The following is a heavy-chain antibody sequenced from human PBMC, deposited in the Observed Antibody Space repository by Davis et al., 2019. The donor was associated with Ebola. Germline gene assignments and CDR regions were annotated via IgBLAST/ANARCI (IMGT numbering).Heavy chain of an antibody. D-gene: IGHD6-13*01. V-gene: IGHV3-9*01. Sequence: PGGSLRLSCAASGFTFDDYAMHWVRQAPGKGLEWVSGISWNSGSIGYVDSVKGRFTISRDNAKNSLYLQMNSLRDEDTAVYYCARDGLAHFDYWGQGTLVTVSS. J-gene: IGHJ4*02. CDR1: GFTFDDYA. CDR3: ARDGLAHFDY. CDR2: ISWNSGSI.